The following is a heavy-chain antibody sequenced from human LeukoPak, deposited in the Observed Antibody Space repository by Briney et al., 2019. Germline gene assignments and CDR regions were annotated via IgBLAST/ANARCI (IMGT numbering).Heavy chain of an antibody. CDR2: ISSSGSTI. V-gene: IGHV3-48*03. D-gene: IGHD3-10*02. CDR3: AELGTTMIGGV. J-gene: IGHJ6*04. CDR1: GFTFDEHA. Sequence: GGSLRLSCAASGFTFDEHAMHWVRQAPGKGLEWVSYISSSGSTIYYADSVKGRFTISRDNAKNSLYLQMNSLRAEDTAVYYCAELGTTMIGGVWGKGTTVTISS.